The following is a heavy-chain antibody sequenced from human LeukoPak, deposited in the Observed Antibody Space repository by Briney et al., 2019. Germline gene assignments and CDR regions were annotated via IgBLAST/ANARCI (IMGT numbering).Heavy chain of an antibody. D-gene: IGHD6-19*01. Sequence: GGSLRLSCAASGFTFSSYSMNWVRQAPGKGLEWVANIKQDGSEKYYVDSVKGRFTISRDNAKNSLYLQMNSLRAEDTAVYYCAKEGMKYSSGWSYFDYWGQGTLVTVSS. CDR1: GFTFSSYS. CDR2: IKQDGSEK. CDR3: AKEGMKYSSGWSYFDY. V-gene: IGHV3-7*01. J-gene: IGHJ4*02.